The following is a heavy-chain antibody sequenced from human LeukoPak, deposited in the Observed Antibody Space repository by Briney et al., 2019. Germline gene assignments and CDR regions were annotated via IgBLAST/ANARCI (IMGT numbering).Heavy chain of an antibody. J-gene: IGHJ4*02. CDR1: GFTFSSYS. CDR3: AREEYYYDSSGYYLPYYFDY. D-gene: IGHD3-22*01. CDR2: ISSSSSYI. Sequence: GGSLRLSCAASGFTFSSYSMNWVRQAPGKGLEWVSSISSSSSYIYYADSVKGRFTISRDNAKNSLYLQMNSLRAEDTAVYYCAREEYYYDSSGYYLPYYFDYWGQGTLVTVSS. V-gene: IGHV3-21*01.